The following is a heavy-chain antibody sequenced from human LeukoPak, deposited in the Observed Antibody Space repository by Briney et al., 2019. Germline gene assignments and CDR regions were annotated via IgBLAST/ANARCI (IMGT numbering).Heavy chain of an antibody. Sequence: SETLSLTCTVSGGSISSGSYYWSWIRQPAGKGLEWIGRIYTSGSTNYNPSLKSRVTISVDTSKNQFSLKLSSVTAADTAVYYCARSPVLLWFGELTDWFDPWGQGTLVTVSS. CDR3: ARSPVLLWFGELTDWFDP. D-gene: IGHD3-10*01. J-gene: IGHJ5*02. V-gene: IGHV4-61*02. CDR2: IYTSGST. CDR1: GGSISSGSYY.